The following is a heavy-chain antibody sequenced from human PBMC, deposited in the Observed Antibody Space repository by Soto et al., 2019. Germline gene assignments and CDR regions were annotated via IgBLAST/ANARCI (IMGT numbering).Heavy chain of an antibody. Sequence: GGSMRLSCGAPGFTFSSYAMNWVRQAPGKGLEWVSYISSSSSTIYYADSVKGRFTISRDNAKNSLYLQMNSLRDEDTAVYYCARESRFLEWLSLNLFDPLVQGTLVTVSS. CDR2: ISSSSSTI. CDR3: ARESRFLEWLSLNLFDP. V-gene: IGHV3-48*02. J-gene: IGHJ5*02. D-gene: IGHD3-3*01. CDR1: GFTFSSYA.